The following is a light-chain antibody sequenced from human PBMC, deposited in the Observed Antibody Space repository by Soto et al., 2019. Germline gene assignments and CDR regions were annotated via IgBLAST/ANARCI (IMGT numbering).Light chain of an antibody. CDR1: SSNIGAVYD. V-gene: IGLV1-40*01. CDR2: GDD. J-gene: IGLJ2*01. CDR3: QSYDSSLSALV. Sequence: VLTQPPSVSGAPGQRVTISCTGSSSNIGAVYDVHWYQQLPGTAPKLLISGDDNRPSGVPDRFSGSKSGTSASLAITGLQAEDEADYYCQSYDSSLSALVFGGGTKLTVL.